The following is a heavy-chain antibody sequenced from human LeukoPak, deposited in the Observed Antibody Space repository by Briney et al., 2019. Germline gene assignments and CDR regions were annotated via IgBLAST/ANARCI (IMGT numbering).Heavy chain of an antibody. D-gene: IGHD2-15*01. CDR3: AREGEGCSGGSCYYAFDI. V-gene: IGHV1-69*13. J-gene: IGHJ3*02. CDR2: IIPIFGTA. CDR1: GYTFTSYY. Sequence: SVKVSCKASGYTFTSYYMYWVRQAPGQGLEWMGGIIPIFGTANYAQKFQGRVTITADESTSTAYMELSSLRSEDTAVYYCAREGEGCSGGSCYYAFDIWGQGTMATVSS.